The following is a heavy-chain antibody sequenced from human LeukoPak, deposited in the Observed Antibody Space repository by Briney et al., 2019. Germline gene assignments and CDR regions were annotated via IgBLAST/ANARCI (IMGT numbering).Heavy chain of an antibody. CDR2: ISSSGST. CDR3: ARGPYSYDSSGAFDI. J-gene: IGHJ3*02. CDR1: GDSISSGDYY. D-gene: IGHD3-22*01. V-gene: IGHV4-61*02. Sequence: SETLSLTCTVSGDSISSGDYYWSWTRQPAGKGLEGIGRISSSGSTNYNPSLKSRVTISVDTSKNQFSLKLSSVTAEDTAVYFCARGPYSYDSSGAFDIWGQGTMVTVSS.